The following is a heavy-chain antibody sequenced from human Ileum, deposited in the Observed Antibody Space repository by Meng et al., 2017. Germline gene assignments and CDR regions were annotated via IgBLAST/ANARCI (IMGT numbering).Heavy chain of an antibody. V-gene: IGHV4-61*08. CDR1: GGSVSRAGYQ. D-gene: IGHD1-26*01. Sequence: QVQLQESGPGLVRPSETLSLICTVSGGSVSRAGYQWGWIRQPPGKRLEWIGYARTNYNPSLKSRVTISLDTSRNQFSLSLSSVTAADTAVYYCARDHMGSLDYWGQGILVTVSS. J-gene: IGHJ4*02. CDR2: ART. CDR3: ARDHMGSLDY.